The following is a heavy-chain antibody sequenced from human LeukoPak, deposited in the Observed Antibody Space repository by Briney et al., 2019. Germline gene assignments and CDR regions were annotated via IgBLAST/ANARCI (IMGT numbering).Heavy chain of an antibody. CDR3: ARGHYDFWSGYLNYYMDV. V-gene: IGHV1-8*03. D-gene: IGHD3-3*01. Sequence: ASVKVSCKASGYTFTGYYMHWVRQAPGQGLEWMGWMNPNSGNTGYAQKFQGRVTITRNTSISTAYMELSSLRSEDTAVYYCARGHYDFWSGYLNYYMDVWGKGTTVTVSS. CDR1: GYTFTGYY. J-gene: IGHJ6*03. CDR2: MNPNSGNT.